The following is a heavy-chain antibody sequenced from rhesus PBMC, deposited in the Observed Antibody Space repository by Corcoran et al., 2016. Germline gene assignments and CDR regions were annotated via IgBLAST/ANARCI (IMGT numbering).Heavy chain of an antibody. CDR1: GYTFSSYS. V-gene: IGHV1-200*01. J-gene: IGHJ4*01. CDR3: ARGSYYFDY. Sequence: QVQLVQSGAEVKKPGASVKLSCKASGYTFSSYSINWVRQGPGQGLEWMGWSNPSNGNTGDAQKFQGRVTLTRDTSTTTVYMEVSSLRSEDTAVYYCARGSYYFDYWGQGVLVTVSP. CDR2: SNPSNGNT. D-gene: IGHD2-15*01.